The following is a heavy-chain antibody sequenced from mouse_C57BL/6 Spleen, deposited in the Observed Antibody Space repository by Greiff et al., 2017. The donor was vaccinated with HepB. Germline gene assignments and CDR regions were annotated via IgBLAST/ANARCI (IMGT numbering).Heavy chain of an antibody. Sequence: EVMLVESEGGLVQPGSSMKLSCTASGFTFSDYYMAWVRQVPEKGLEWVANINYDGSSTYYLDSLKSRFIISRDNAKNILYLQMSSLKSEDTATYYCAREAYGSPFAYWGQGTLVTVSA. CDR1: GFTFSDYY. V-gene: IGHV5-16*01. J-gene: IGHJ3*01. CDR3: AREAYGSPFAY. D-gene: IGHD1-1*01. CDR2: INYDGSST.